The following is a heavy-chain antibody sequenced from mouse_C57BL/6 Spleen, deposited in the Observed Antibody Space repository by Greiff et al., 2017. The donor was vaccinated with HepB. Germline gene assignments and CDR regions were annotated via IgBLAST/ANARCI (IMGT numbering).Heavy chain of an antibody. CDR2: ISNLAYSI. J-gene: IGHJ1*03. CDR3: ARRTGWYFDV. Sequence: EVKVVESGGGLVQPGGSLKLSCAASGFTFSDYGMAWVRQAPRKGPEWVAFISNLAYSIYYADTVTGRFTISRENAKNTLYLEMSSLRSEDTAMYYCARRTGWYFDVWGTGTTVTVSS. CDR1: GFTFSDYG. V-gene: IGHV5-15*04.